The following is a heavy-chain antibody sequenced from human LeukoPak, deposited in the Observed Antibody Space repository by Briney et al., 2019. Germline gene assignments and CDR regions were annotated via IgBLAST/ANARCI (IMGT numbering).Heavy chain of an antibody. Sequence: GESLKISCKGSGYSFTSYWIGWVRQMPGKGLGWMGIIYPGDSDTRYSPSFQGQVTISADKSINTAYLQWSSLKASDTAMYYCARLSEDYGSGSYSNYFDYWGQGTLVTVSS. CDR1: GYSFTSYW. D-gene: IGHD3-10*01. CDR3: ARLSEDYGSGSYSNYFDY. CDR2: IYPGDSDT. V-gene: IGHV5-51*01. J-gene: IGHJ4*02.